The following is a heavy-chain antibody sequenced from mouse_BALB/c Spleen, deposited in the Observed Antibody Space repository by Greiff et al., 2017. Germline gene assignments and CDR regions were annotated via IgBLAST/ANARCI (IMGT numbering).Heavy chain of an antibody. V-gene: IGHV5-9-3*01. J-gene: IGHJ1*01. CDR2: ISSGGSYT. CDR3: ARLALTGTSYFDV. D-gene: IGHD4-1*01. Sequence: EVHLVESGGGLVKPGGSLKLSCAASGFTFSSYAMSWVRQTPEKRLEWVATISSGGSYTYYPDSVKGRFTISRDNAKNTLYLQMSSLRSEDTAMYYCARLALTGTSYFDVWGAGTTVTVSS. CDR1: GFTFSSYA.